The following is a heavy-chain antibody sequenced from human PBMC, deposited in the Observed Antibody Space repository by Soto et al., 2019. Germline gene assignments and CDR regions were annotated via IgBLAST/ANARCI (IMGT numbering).Heavy chain of an antibody. V-gene: IGHV1-3*01. D-gene: IGHD4-4*01. Sequence: ASVKVSCKASGYTFTSYAMHWVRQAPGQRLEWMGWINAGNGNTKYSQKFQGRVTITRDTSASTAYMELSSLRSEDTAVYYCASSYRHYALINYYYCGMDAWGHGTLVTVAS. CDR3: ASSYRHYALINYYYCGMDA. CDR2: INAGNGNT. J-gene: IGHJ6*02. CDR1: GYTFTSYA.